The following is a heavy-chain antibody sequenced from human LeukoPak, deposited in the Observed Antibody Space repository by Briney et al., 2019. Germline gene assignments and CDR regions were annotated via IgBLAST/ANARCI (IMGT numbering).Heavy chain of an antibody. D-gene: IGHD3-16*01. CDR3: ASHPPYDYVWGSGNGMDV. V-gene: IGHV4-31*03. J-gene: IGHJ6*02. Sequence: SETLSLTCTVSGGSISSSSYYWSWIRQHPGKGLEWIGYIYYSGSIYYIPSLKSRVTISVDTSKNQFSLKLSSVTAADTAVYYCASHPPYDYVWGSGNGMDVWGQGTTVTVSS. CDR1: GGSISSSSYY. CDR2: IYYSGSI.